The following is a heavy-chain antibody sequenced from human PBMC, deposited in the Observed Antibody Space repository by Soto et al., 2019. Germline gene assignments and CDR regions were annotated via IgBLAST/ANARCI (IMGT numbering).Heavy chain of an antibody. V-gene: IGHV3-30*18. Sequence: QVQLVESGGGVVQPGRSLRLSCAASGFTFSSYGMHWVRQAPGKGLEWVAVISYDGSNKYYADSVKGRFTISRDNSKNTLYLQMNSLRAEDTAVYYCAKHGGGDWEDAFDIWGQGTMVTVSS. CDR3: AKHGGGDWEDAFDI. D-gene: IGHD2-21*02. CDR2: ISYDGSNK. J-gene: IGHJ3*02. CDR1: GFTFSSYG.